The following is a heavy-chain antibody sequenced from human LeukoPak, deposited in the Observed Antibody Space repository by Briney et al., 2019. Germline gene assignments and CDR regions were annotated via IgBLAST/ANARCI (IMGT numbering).Heavy chain of an antibody. J-gene: IGHJ5*02. Sequence: GGSLRLSCAASGFTFSTYWMHWVRQAPGEGLVWVSRINSDGSSTNYADSVKGRFTISRDNAKNTLYLQMNSRRVEDTAVYYCTRRVDATRWYDPWGQGTLVTVSS. V-gene: IGHV3-74*01. D-gene: IGHD2-15*01. CDR1: GFTFSTYW. CDR3: TRRVDATRWYDP. CDR2: INSDGSST.